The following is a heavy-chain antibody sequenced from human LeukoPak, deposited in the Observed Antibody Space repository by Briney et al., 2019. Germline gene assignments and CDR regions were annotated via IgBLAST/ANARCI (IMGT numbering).Heavy chain of an antibody. V-gene: IGHV3-23*01. Sequence: GGSLRLSCAVSGVTLSNYGMAWVRQAPGKGPEWVAGISGSGGRPNYADSVKGRFTISGDNAKNTLYLQMNSLRAEDTAVYFCAKRGVVIRVILVGFHKEAYYFDSWGQGALVSVSS. CDR3: AKRGVVIRVILVGFHKEAYYFDS. D-gene: IGHD3-22*01. CDR1: GVTLSNYG. CDR2: ISGSGGRP. J-gene: IGHJ4*02.